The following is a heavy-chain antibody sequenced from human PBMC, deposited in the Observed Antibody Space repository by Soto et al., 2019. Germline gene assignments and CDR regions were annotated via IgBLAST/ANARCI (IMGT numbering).Heavy chain of an antibody. D-gene: IGHD6-13*01. Sequence: QVQLVESGGGVARPGRYLTLSGAASGFTFNPYAMHWVLLPPGKWLEWLAAISYDGGSKYYADSVRDRFTRSRNYSKSTLYLQMNSLRREDTAVYYCARTAWFSNAWYTDWGQGTLVNVSS. CDR2: ISYDGGSK. V-gene: IGHV3-30-3*01. J-gene: IGHJ4*02. CDR1: GFTFNPYA. CDR3: ARTAWFSNAWYTD.